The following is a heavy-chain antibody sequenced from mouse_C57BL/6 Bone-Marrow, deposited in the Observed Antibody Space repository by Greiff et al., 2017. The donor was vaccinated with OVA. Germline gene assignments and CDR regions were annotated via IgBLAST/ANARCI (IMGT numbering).Heavy chain of an antibody. CDR3: ARFTTVVATDYLDY. D-gene: IGHD1-1*01. CDR1: GYTFSDYY. CDR2: INPYNGGT. Sequence: EVQLQQSGPVLVKPGASVKMSCKASGYTFSDYYMNWVKQSHGKSLEWIGVINPYNGGTSYNQKFKGKATLTVDKSSSTAYMELNSLTSEDSAVYYCARFTTVVATDYLDYWGQGTTLTGSS. V-gene: IGHV1-19*01. J-gene: IGHJ2*01.